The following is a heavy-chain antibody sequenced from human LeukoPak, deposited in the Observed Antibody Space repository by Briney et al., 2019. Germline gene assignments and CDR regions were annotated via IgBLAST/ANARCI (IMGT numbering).Heavy chain of an antibody. CDR1: GYTFTGYY. CDR3: ARAPDKYDPWSGYVFGY. CDR2: IIPIFGTA. D-gene: IGHD5-12*01. Sequence: ASVKVSCKASGYTFTGYYMHWVRQAPGQGLEWMGGIIPIFGTANYAQKFQGRVTITADESTSTAYMELSSLRSEDTAVYYCARAPDKYDPWSGYVFGYWGQGTLVTVSS. J-gene: IGHJ4*02. V-gene: IGHV1-69*13.